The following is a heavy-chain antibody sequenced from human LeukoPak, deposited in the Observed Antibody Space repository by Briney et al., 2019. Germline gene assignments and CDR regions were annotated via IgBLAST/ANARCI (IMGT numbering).Heavy chain of an antibody. V-gene: IGHV4-59*01. CDR1: GGSISSYF. Sequence: SETLSLTCTVSGGSISSYFWTWIRQPPGKGLEWIGYSNYIGSTNYNPSLRSRVTISVDTSKNQFSLRLSSVTAADTAVYYCARRGIQLWSVYNWFDPWGQGTLVTVSS. CDR3: ARRGIQLWSVYNWFDP. J-gene: IGHJ5*02. D-gene: IGHD5-18*01. CDR2: SNYIGST.